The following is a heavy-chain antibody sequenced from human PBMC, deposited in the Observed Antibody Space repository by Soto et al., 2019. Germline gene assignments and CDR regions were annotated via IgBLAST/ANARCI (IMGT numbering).Heavy chain of an antibody. CDR3: AKDWSYSGYEVDYYYGMDV. CDR2: ISGSGGST. V-gene: IGHV3-23*01. Sequence: GGSLRLSCVASGFTFSSYAMSWVRQAPGKGLEWVSAISGSGGSTYYADSVKGRFTISRDNSKNTLYLQMNSLRAEDTAVYYCAKDWSYSGYEVDYYYGMDVWGQGTTVTVSS. D-gene: IGHD5-12*01. CDR1: GFTFSSYA. J-gene: IGHJ6*02.